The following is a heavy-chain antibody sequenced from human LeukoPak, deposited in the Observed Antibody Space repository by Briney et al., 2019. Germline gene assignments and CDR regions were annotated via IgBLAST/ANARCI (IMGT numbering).Heavy chain of an antibody. J-gene: IGHJ4*02. CDR2: IYYSGST. V-gene: IGHV4-59*08. CDR1: GGSMNSYY. CDR3: ARHVWLQPFDY. Sequence: SETLSLTCSVSGGSMNSYYWSWIRQSPGKGLEWIGYIYYSGSTNYNPSLKSRVTISVDTSKNQFSLKLSSVTAADTAVYYCARHVWLQPFDYWGQGTLVTISS. D-gene: IGHD3-9*01.